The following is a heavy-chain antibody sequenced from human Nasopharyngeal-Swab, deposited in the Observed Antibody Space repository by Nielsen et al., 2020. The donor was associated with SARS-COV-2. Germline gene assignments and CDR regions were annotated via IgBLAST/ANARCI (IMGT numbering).Heavy chain of an antibody. J-gene: IGHJ5*02. CDR3: AGLLRQQPHHQFDP. D-gene: IGHD6-13*01. CDR2: IYYSGST. V-gene: IGHV4-59*01. Sequence: WIRQPPGKGLEWIGYIYYSGSTNYNPSLKSRVTISVDTSKNQFSLKLSSVTAADTAVYYCAGLLRQQPHHQFDPWGQGTLVTVSS.